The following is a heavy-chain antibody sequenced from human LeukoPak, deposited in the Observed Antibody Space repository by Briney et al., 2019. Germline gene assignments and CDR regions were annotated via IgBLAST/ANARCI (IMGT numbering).Heavy chain of an antibody. D-gene: IGHD2-2*01. CDR2: ISGSGGST. J-gene: IGHJ4*02. Sequence: GRSLRLSCAASGFTFSSYAMSWVRQAPGKGLEWVSAISGSGGSTYYADSVKGRFTISRDNSKNTLYLQMNSLRAEDTAVYYCAKDKQYQLPQQLDYWGQGTLVTVSS. CDR3: AKDKQYQLPQQLDY. V-gene: IGHV3-23*01. CDR1: GFTFSSYA.